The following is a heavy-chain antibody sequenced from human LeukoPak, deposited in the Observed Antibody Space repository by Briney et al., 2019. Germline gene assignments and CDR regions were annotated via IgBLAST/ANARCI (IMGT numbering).Heavy chain of an antibody. V-gene: IGHV4-59*01. D-gene: IGHD6-6*01. CDR2: IYYSGST. CDR3: ARGSIDSHIAATAFDF. J-gene: IGHJ4*02. CDR1: GGSISTYY. Sequence: SSETLSLTCTVSGGSISTYYWSWIRQPPGKGLEWVGYIYYSGSTNYNPSLKSRVTISVDTSKNQFSLKLSSVTAADTAVYYCARGSIDSHIAATAFDFWSQGTLVTVSS.